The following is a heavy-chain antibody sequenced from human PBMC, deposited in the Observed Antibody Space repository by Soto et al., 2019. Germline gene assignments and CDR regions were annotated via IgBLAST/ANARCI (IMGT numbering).Heavy chain of an antibody. V-gene: IGHV2-70*01. CDR2: IDWDDDK. D-gene: IGHD2-15*01. Sequence: GPTLVNPTQTLTLTCTFSGFSLSTSGMCVSWIRQPPGKALEWLALIDWDDDKYYSTSLKTRLTISKDTSKNQVTPTITNMEPVDTATYYCARIRWDIVLTPGHKRLKYGMDVWGQGTTVTVSS. CDR1: GFSLSTSGMC. CDR3: ARIRWDIVLTPGHKRLKYGMDV. J-gene: IGHJ6*02.